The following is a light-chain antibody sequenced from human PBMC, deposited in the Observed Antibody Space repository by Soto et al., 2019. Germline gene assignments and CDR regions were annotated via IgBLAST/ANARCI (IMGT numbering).Light chain of an antibody. Sequence: QSVLTQPPSVSAAPGQKVTISCSGSSSNIDNNYVSWYQQLPGTAPKLLIYGNDQRPSGIPDRFSGSKSGTSATLGITGLQTGDEADYYCGTWDSSLSYYVFGTGTKLTVL. V-gene: IGLV1-51*02. CDR3: GTWDSSLSYYV. CDR1: SSNIDNNY. J-gene: IGLJ1*01. CDR2: GND.